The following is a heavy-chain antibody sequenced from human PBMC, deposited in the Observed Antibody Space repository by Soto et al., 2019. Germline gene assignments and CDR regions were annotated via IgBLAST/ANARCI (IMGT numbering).Heavy chain of an antibody. CDR3: ARIAEYGDLDSFEI. V-gene: IGHV3-30*03. CDR1: GFSFRRYG. Sequence: QVQLVESGGGVVQPGRFLRLSCAASGFSFRRYGMHWVRQAPGKGLEWVAVISDDGKIEYYADSVKGRFTISRDNSKNTLFVQMNSLKAEDTAIYYCARIAEYGDLDSFEIWGQGTMVTVSS. CDR2: ISDDGKIE. J-gene: IGHJ3*02. D-gene: IGHD4-17*01.